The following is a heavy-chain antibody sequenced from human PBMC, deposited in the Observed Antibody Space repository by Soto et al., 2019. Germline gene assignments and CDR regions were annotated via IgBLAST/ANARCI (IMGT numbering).Heavy chain of an antibody. V-gene: IGHV3-23*01. CDR3: AKGQAKLAATGYYFDY. D-gene: IGHD6-13*01. CDR1: GFTFSSYA. Sequence: PGGSLRLSCAASGFTFSSYAMSWVRQAPGKGLEWVSAISGSGGSTYYADSVKGRFTISRDNSKNTLYLQMNSLRAEDTAVYYCAKGQAKLAATGYYFDYWGQGTLVTVSS. CDR2: ISGSGGST. J-gene: IGHJ4*02.